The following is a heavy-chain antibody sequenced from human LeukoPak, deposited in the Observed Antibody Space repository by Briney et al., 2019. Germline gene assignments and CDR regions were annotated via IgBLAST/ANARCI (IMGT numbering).Heavy chain of an antibody. V-gene: IGHV4-59*12. CDR1: GGSISSYY. Sequence: NPSETLSLTCTVSGGSISSYYWSWIRQPPGKGLEWIGYIYYSGSTNYNPSLKSRVTISVDTSKNQFSLKLSSVTAADTAVYYCARDGGVGATYFDYWGQGTLVTVSS. J-gene: IGHJ4*02. CDR3: ARDGGVGATYFDY. D-gene: IGHD1-26*01. CDR2: IYYSGST.